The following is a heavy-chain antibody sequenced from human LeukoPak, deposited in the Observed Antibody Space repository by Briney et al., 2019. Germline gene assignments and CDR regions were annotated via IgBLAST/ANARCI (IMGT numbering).Heavy chain of an antibody. V-gene: IGHV3-21*04. Sequence: PGGSLRLSCAASGFTFSSYSMNWVRQAPGKGLEWVSSISSSSSYIYYADSVKGRFTISRDNSKNTLYLQMNSLRAEDTAVYYCAKEGFYGFWSGYSYPLLWGQGTLVTVSS. CDR1: GFTFSSYS. CDR2: ISSSSSYI. CDR3: AKEGFYGFWSGYSYPLL. J-gene: IGHJ4*02. D-gene: IGHD3-3*01.